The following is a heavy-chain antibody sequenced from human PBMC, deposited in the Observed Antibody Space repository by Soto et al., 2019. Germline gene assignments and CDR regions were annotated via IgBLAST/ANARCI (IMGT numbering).Heavy chain of an antibody. V-gene: IGHV3-23*01. CDR2: ISGSGGST. CDR1: GFTFSSYA. J-gene: IGHJ4*02. Sequence: PGGSLRLSCAASGFTFSSYAMSWVRQAPGKGLEWVSAISGSGGSTYYADSVKGRFTISRDNSKNTLYLQMNSLRAEDTAVYYCAKDLRSIITFGASDYWGQGTLVTVSS. CDR3: AKDLRSIITFGASDY. D-gene: IGHD3-16*01.